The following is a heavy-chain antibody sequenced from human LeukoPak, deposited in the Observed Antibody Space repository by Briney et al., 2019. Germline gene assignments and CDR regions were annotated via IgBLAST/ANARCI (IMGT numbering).Heavy chain of an antibody. CDR3: ARRNSGSWYFDL. V-gene: IGHV4-34*01. J-gene: IGHJ2*01. CDR1: GGSFSGYY. Sequence: SETLSLTCAVYGGSFSGYYWSWIRQPPGKGLEWIGEINHSGSTNYNPSLKSRVTMLVDTSKNQFSLKLTSVTAADTAMYYCARRNSGSWYFDLWGRGTLVTVSS. D-gene: IGHD6-13*01. CDR2: INHSGST.